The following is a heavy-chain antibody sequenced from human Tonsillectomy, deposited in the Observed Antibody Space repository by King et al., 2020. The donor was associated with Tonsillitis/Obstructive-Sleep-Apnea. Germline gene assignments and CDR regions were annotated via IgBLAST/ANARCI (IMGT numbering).Heavy chain of an antibody. CDR1: GYTFTSYY. D-gene: IGHD6-6*01. CDR2: INPSGGST. J-gene: IGHJ4*02. CDR3: ARDGSVATRPLDY. V-gene: IGHV1-46*01. Sequence: QLVQSGAEVKKPGASVKVSCKASGYTFTSYYIHWVRQAPGQGLEWMGIINPSGGSTSYAQKFQGRVTKTRDTSTSTVYMELSSLRSEETAVYYCARDGSVATRPLDYWGQGTLVTVSS.